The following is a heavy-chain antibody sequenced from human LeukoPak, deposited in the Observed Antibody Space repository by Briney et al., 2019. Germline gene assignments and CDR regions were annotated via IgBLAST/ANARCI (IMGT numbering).Heavy chain of an antibody. CDR1: GGSISSYY. J-gene: IGHJ6*02. CDR2: IYYSGST. CDR3: ARLSKYGSGTYYPDV. D-gene: IGHD3-10*01. Sequence: SETLSLTCTVSGGSISSYYWSWIRQPPGKGLDWIGYIYYSGSTNYNPSLKSRVTISVDTSKNQFSLTLSSVTAADTAVYYCARLSKYGSGTYYPDVWGQGTTVTGS. V-gene: IGHV4-59*08.